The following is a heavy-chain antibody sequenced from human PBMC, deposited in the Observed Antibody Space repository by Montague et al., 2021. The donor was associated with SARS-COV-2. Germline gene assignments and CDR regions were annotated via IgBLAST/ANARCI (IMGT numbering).Heavy chain of an antibody. V-gene: IGHV4-59*08. CDR1: GGSNSRYY. D-gene: IGHD3-9*01. CDR3: ARHRKDYDILTGYSTSFYYGMDV. CDR2: VSDSGS. Sequence: SETLSLTCTVSGGSNSRYYWSWIRQPPGKGLEWIGYVSDSGSDYNPSLKSRVSISVDTSKKLLYLSLSSVTAADTAIYYCARHRKDYDILTGYSTSFYYGMDVWGQGTTVTVSS. J-gene: IGHJ6*02.